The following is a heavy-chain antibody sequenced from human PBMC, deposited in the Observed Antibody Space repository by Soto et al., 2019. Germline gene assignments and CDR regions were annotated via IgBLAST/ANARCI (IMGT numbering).Heavy chain of an antibody. J-gene: IGHJ5*02. CDR1: GGTFSSYA. D-gene: IGHD6-6*01. Sequence: SVKVSCKASGGTFSSYAISWVRQAPGQGLEWMGGIIPIFGTANYAQKFQGRVTITADESTSTAYMELSSLRSEDTAVYYCARVATYSSSHNWFDPWGQGTLVTVSS. CDR3: ARVATYSSSHNWFDP. CDR2: IIPIFGTA. V-gene: IGHV1-69*13.